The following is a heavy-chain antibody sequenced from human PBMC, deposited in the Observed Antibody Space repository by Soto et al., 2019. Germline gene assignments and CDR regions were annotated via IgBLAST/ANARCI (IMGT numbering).Heavy chain of an antibody. J-gene: IGHJ5*02. Sequence: SETLSLTCTVSGGSISSYYWSWIRQPPGKGLEWIGYIYYSGSTNYNPSLKSRVTISVDTSKNQFSLKLSSVTAADTAVYYCARDWYYYDSTGYTRVGWFDPWGQGTLVTVSS. V-gene: IGHV4-59*01. D-gene: IGHD3-22*01. CDR1: GGSISSYY. CDR2: IYYSGST. CDR3: ARDWYYYDSTGYTRVGWFDP.